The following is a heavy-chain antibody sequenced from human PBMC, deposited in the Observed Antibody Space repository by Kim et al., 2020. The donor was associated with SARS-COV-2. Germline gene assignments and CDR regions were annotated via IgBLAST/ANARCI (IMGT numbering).Heavy chain of an antibody. V-gene: IGHV1-46*01. CDR3: ARANAVTMVRGSLHFDY. Sequence: FQGRVTMTRDTSTSTVYMELSSLRSEDTAVYYCARANAVTMVRGSLHFDYWGQGTLVTVSS. D-gene: IGHD3-10*01. J-gene: IGHJ4*02.